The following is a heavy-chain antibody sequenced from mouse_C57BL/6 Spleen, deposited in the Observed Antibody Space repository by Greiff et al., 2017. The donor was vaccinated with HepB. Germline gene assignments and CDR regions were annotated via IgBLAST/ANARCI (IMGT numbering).Heavy chain of an antibody. V-gene: IGHV1-15*01. CDR2: IDPETGGT. CDR1: GYTFTDYE. D-gene: IGHD1-1*01. CDR3: TRGGITVVADY. Sequence: VQLQQSGAELVRPGASVTLSCKASGYTFTDYEMHWVKQTPVHGLEWIGAIDPETGGTAYNQKFKGKAILTADKSSSTAYMELRSLTSEDSAVYYCTRGGITVVADYWGQGTTLTVSS. J-gene: IGHJ2*01.